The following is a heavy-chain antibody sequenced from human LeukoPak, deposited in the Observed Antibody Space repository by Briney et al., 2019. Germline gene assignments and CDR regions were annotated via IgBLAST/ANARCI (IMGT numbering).Heavy chain of an antibody. J-gene: IGHJ4*02. CDR3: AKTPRYASWDFDYFDS. Sequence: PGGSLRLSCAASQFTFSDYTMNWVRQAPGKGLQWVSSLSGGGGSRYYADSAKGRFTISRDNSNNTLFLQMNSLRADDTAVYYCAKTPRYASWDFDYFDSWGQGTLVTVSS. D-gene: IGHD1-26*01. V-gene: IGHV3-23*01. CDR2: LSGGGGSR. CDR1: QFTFSDYT.